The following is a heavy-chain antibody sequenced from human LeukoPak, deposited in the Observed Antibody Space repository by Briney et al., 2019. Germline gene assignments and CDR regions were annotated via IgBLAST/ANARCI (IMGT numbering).Heavy chain of an antibody. Sequence: SETLSLTCTVSGDSISSYYWSWIRQPPGEGLEWIGYIYYSGSTNYNPSLKSRVTISVDTSKNQFSLKLSSVTAADAAVYYCVRARDIAVSWFGDLLSSETYFDYWGQGTLVTVSS. CDR3: VRARDIAVSWFGDLLSSETYFDY. D-gene: IGHD3-10*01. J-gene: IGHJ4*02. CDR2: IYYSGST. V-gene: IGHV4-59*01. CDR1: GDSISSYY.